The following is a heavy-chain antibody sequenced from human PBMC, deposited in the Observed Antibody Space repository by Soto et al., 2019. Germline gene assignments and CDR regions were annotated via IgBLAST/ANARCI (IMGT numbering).Heavy chain of an antibody. D-gene: IGHD2-21*01. J-gene: IGHJ5*02. CDR2: ISSSSSYI. CDR3: ARAGDGYTYNWFDP. V-gene: IGHV3-21*01. CDR1: GFTFSSYS. Sequence: PGGSLRLSCAASGFTFSSYSMNWVRQAPGKGLEWVSSISSSSSYIYYADSVKGRFTISRDNAKNSLYLQMNSLRAEDTAVYYCARAGDGYTYNWFDPWGQGTLVTVSS.